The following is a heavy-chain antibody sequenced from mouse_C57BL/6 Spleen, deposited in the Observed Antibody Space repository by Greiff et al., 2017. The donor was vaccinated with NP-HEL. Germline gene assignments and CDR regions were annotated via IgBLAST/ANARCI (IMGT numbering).Heavy chain of an antibody. Sequence: EVKLMESGGGLVQPGGSLSLSCAASGFTFTDYYMSWVRQPPGKALEWLGFIRNKANGYTTEYSASVKGRFTISRDNSQSILYLQMNALRAEDSATYYCARLITPAPWYFDVWGTGTTVTVSS. V-gene: IGHV7-3*01. CDR1: GFTFTDYY. D-gene: IGHD1-2*01. CDR2: IRNKANGYTT. CDR3: ARLITPAPWYFDV. J-gene: IGHJ1*03.